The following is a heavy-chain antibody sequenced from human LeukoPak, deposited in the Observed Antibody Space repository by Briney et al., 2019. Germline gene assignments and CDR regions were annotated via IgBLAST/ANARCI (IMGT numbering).Heavy chain of an antibody. J-gene: IGHJ4*02. CDR1: GGSISSYY. V-gene: IGHV4-59*01. D-gene: IGHD1-1*01. CDR3: ARDGTTGTTIGVFFDY. CDR2: IYYSGST. Sequence: PSETLSLTCTVSGGSISSYYWSWIRQPPGKGLEWIGYIYYSGSTNYNPSLKSRVTVSVDTSKNQFSLKLSSVTAADTAVYYCARDGTTGTTIGVFFDYWGQGTLVTVSS.